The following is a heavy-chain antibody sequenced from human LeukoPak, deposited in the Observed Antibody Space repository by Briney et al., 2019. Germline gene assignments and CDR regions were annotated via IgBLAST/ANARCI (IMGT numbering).Heavy chain of an antibody. CDR3: ARLLVMGYYFDY. J-gene: IGHJ4*02. V-gene: IGHV4-39*01. CDR2: IYYSGST. CDR1: GGSISSSSYY. D-gene: IGHD3-9*01. Sequence: SETLSLTCTVSGGSISSSSYYWGWIRQPPGKGLEWIGSIYYSGSTYYNPSLKSRVTISVDTSKNQFSLKLSSVTAADTAVYCCARLLVMGYYFDYWGQGTLVTVSS.